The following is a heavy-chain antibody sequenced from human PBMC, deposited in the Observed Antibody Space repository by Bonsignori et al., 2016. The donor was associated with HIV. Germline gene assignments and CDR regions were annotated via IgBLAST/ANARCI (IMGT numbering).Heavy chain of an antibody. J-gene: IGHJ4*02. V-gene: IGHV1-69*10. CDR2: IIPILGIA. CDR3: AREGHGWPYYFDY. D-gene: IGHD6-19*01. Sequence: WVRQAPGQGLEWMGGIIPILGIANYAQKFQGRVTITADESTSTAYMELSSLRSEDTAVYYCAREGHGWPYYFDYWGQGTLVTVSS.